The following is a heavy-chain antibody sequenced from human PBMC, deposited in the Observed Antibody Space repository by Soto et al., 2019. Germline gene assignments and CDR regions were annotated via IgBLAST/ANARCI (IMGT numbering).Heavy chain of an antibody. CDR2: IWYDGSNK. CDR1: GFTSSSYG. Sequence: GGSLRVSCAASGFTSSSYGMHWVRQAPGKGLGWVAVIWYDGSNKYYADSVKGRFTISRDNSKNTLYLQMNSLRAEDTAVYYCARGFGDYTGGAYYYYGMDVWGQGTTVTVSS. V-gene: IGHV3-33*01. CDR3: ARGFGDYTGGAYYYYGMDV. D-gene: IGHD4-17*01. J-gene: IGHJ6*02.